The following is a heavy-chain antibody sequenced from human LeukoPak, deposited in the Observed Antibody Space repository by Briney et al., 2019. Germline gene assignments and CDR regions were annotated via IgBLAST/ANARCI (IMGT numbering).Heavy chain of an antibody. V-gene: IGHV3-7*01. Sequence: PGGSLRLSCVASGFTFSSYWMSWVRQAPGKGLEWVANIKQDGTEKYYVDSVKGRFTISRDNAKNSLYLQMNSLRGEDMAIYYCARARGVAAPGDYWGQGTLVTVSS. CDR1: GFTFSSYW. J-gene: IGHJ4*02. D-gene: IGHD3-10*01. CDR3: ARARGVAAPGDY. CDR2: IKQDGTEK.